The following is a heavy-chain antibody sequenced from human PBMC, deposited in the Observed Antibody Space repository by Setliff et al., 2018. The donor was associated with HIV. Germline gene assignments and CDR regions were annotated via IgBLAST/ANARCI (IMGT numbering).Heavy chain of an antibody. Sequence: KSSETLSLTCAVYGESLSDYYWTWIRQSPERGLEWLGEMNESGNTNYNPSLNNRVTISLDTSKNQFSLILDSVTAADTALYYCARDFKKGRLPSYFDYWGQGSLVTVSS. V-gene: IGHV4-34*01. CDR1: GESLSDYY. D-gene: IGHD1-1*01. J-gene: IGHJ4*02. CDR3: ARDFKKGRLPSYFDY. CDR2: MNESGNT.